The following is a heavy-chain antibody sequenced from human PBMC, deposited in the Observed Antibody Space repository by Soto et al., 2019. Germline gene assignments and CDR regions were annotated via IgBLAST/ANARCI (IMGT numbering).Heavy chain of an antibody. D-gene: IGHD3-3*01. Sequence: QVQLQESGPGLVKPSQTLSLTCTVSGGSISSGGYYWSWIRQHPGKGLEWIGYIYYSGSTYYNPSVKSRVNISVDTSKHQFSLKLSSVTAADTAVDYCARLGGRFLEWLSNWFAPWGQVPLVTVSS. CDR3: ARLGGRFLEWLSNWFAP. J-gene: IGHJ5*02. V-gene: IGHV4-31*03. CDR1: GGSISSGGYY. CDR2: IYYSGST.